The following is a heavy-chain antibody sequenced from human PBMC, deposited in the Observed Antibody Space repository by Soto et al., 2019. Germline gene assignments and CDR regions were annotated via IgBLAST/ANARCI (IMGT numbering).Heavy chain of an antibody. CDR2: IYPGDSDT. Sequence: PGESLTISRKGSGYSFSIYSIGCLPQMPGQGPEWMGIIYPGDSDTRYSPSFQGQVTISADKSISTAYLQWSSLKASDTAMYYCARYCSGGSCYRPSYRFDYWGQGSLVTVGS. J-gene: IGHJ4*02. D-gene: IGHD2-15*01. CDR1: GYSFSIYS. V-gene: IGHV5-51*01. CDR3: ARYCSGGSCYRPSYRFDY.